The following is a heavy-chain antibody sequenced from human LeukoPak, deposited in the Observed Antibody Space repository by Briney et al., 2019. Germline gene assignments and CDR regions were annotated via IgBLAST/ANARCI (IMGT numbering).Heavy chain of an antibody. CDR2: INPNSGDT. Sequence: VSVKVSCKASGYTFTGYYMHWVRQAPGQGLEWMGWINPNSGDTNYAQKFQGRVTMTRDTSISTAYMELSRLRSDDTAVYYCARDRIAVAGPKRNYYYYYGMDVWGQGATLTVSS. CDR3: ARDRIAVAGPKRNYYYYYGMDV. V-gene: IGHV1-2*02. D-gene: IGHD6-19*01. CDR1: GYTFTGYY. J-gene: IGHJ6*02.